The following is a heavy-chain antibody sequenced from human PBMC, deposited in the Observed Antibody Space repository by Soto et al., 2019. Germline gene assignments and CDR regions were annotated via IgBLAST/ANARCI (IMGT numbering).Heavy chain of an antibody. V-gene: IGHV3-7*01. CDR2: IKQDGSEK. D-gene: IGHD3-16*01. Sequence: EVQLVESGGGLVQPGGSLRLSCAASGFTFSRYWMTWVRQAPGKGLEWVANIKQDGSEKDYLDSVKGRFIISSDNAKNSLYLQMNSLRAEDTAVYYCARYPGDDYLDYCGQGTLVTVSS. CDR1: GFTFSRYW. CDR3: ARYPGDDYLDY. J-gene: IGHJ4*02.